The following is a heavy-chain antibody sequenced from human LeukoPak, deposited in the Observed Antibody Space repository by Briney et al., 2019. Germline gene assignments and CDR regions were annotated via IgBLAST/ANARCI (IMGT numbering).Heavy chain of an antibody. Sequence: SETLSLTCTVSGGSISSGGYYWSWIRQHPGKGLEWIGYIYYSGSTYYNPSLKSRVTISVDTSKNQFSLKLSSVTAADTAVYYCAREFPRDNSMDVWGKGTTVTVSS. CDR3: AREFPRDNSMDV. CDR2: IYYSGST. V-gene: IGHV4-31*03. CDR1: GGSISSGGYY. D-gene: IGHD1-14*01. J-gene: IGHJ6*04.